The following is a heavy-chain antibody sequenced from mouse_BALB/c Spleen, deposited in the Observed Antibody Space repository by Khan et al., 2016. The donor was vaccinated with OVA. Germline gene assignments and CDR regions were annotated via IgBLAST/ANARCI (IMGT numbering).Heavy chain of an antibody. CDR2: ISNGGSYT. V-gene: IGHV5-6*01. D-gene: IGHD1-2*01. J-gene: IGHJ3*01. CDR1: GFTFSSYG. Sequence: EVQGVESGGDLVKPGGSLKLSCEASGFTFSSYGMSWVRQTPDKRLEWVATISNGGSYTYYPASVKGRLTISRDNAKNTLYLQMSSLKSEDTAMYYCARHRFTSAAAWFAYWGQGTLVTVSA. CDR3: ARHRFTSAAAWFAY.